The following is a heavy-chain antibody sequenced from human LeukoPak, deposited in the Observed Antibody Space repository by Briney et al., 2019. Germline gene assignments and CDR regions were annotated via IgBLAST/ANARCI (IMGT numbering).Heavy chain of an antibody. CDR1: GFTFSDYA. D-gene: IGHD6-19*01. J-gene: IGHJ4*02. CDR2: ISSNGGGT. V-gene: IGHV3-64D*06. CDR3: VRRCSGWCLDY. Sequence: GGSLRLSCSVSGFTFSDYAFNRVRQAPGKGPKYVSAISSNGGGTYYADSVKCRFTISRDNSKNTLYLQMSSLGSEDTAVYYCVRRCSGWCLDYWGQGTLVVVSS.